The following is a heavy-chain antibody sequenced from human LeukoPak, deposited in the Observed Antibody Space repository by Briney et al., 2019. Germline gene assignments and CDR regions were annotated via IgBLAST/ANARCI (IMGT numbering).Heavy chain of an antibody. J-gene: IGHJ3*01. CDR1: GLTFSDTN. CDR2: IRGVPTDL. D-gene: IGHD4-17*01. Sequence: GGSLRLFCVASGLTFSDTNLAWIRQAPGKGLEWISYIRGVPTDLYYADSVKGRFTISRDNAKNSLYLQMNSLRAEDTAIYYCARRARDFGDSHAFDVWGQGTMVTVSS. CDR3: ARRARDFGDSHAFDV. V-gene: IGHV3-11*01.